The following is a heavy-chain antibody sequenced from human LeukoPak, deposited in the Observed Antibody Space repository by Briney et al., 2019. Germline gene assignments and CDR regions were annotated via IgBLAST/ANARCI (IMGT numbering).Heavy chain of an antibody. Sequence: SETLSLTCTVSGGSISSSSYYWGWIRQPPGKGLEWIGSIYYSGSTYYNPSLKSRVTISVDTSKNQFSLKLSSVTAADTAVYYCTGGGGGSGSYYDYYFDFWGQGTLVTVSS. V-gene: IGHV4-39*07. D-gene: IGHD3-10*01. CDR2: IYYSGST. J-gene: IGHJ4*02. CDR1: GGSISSSSYY. CDR3: TGGGGGSGSYYDYYFDF.